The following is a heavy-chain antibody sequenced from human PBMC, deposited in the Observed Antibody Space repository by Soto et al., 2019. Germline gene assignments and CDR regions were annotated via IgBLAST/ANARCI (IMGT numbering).Heavy chain of an antibody. CDR2: IYYSGST. CDR3: ARDSSGYYYYTRGFYYYGMDV. CDR1: GGSISSSSYY. V-gene: IGHV4-39*01. J-gene: IGHJ6*02. D-gene: IGHD3-22*01. Sequence: PSETLSLTCTVSGGSISSSSYYWGWIRQPPGKGLEWIGSIYYSGSTYYNPSLKSRVTISVDTSKNQFSLKLSSVTAADTAVYYCARDSSGYYYYTRGFYYYGMDVWGQGTTVT.